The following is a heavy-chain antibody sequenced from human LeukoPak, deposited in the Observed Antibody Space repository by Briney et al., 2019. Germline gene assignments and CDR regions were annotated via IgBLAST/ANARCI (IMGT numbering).Heavy chain of an antibody. CDR2: IYPGDSDT. CDR1: GYSFTSYW. CDR3: ARLRYGSDFRYYYYMDV. Sequence: GESLKISCKGSGYSFTSYWIGWVRQMPGKGLEWMGIIYPGDSDTRYSPSFQGQVTISADKSISTAYLQWSSLKASDTAMYYCARLRYGSDFRYYYYMDVWGKGITVTVSS. J-gene: IGHJ6*03. D-gene: IGHD3-3*01. V-gene: IGHV5-51*01.